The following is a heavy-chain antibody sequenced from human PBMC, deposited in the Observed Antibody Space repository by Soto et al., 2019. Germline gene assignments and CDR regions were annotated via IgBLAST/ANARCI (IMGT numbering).Heavy chain of an antibody. CDR1: GGTFSSYA. CDR3: ARDLYAFDYGDQPPGDY. J-gene: IGHJ4*02. CDR2: IIPIFGTA. V-gene: IGHV1-69*01. D-gene: IGHD4-17*01. Sequence: QVQLVQSGAEVKKPGSSVKVSCKASGGTFSSYAISWVRQAPGQGLEWMGGIIPIFGTANYAQKFQGRVTITADESSSTAYMELSSLRSEDTAVYYCARDLYAFDYGDQPPGDYSGQGTLVTASS.